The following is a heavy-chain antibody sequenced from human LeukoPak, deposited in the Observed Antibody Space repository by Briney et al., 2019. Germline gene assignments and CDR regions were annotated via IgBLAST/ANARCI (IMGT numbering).Heavy chain of an antibody. D-gene: IGHD3-3*01. Sequence: GGSLRLSCAASGFFFSNNAMSWVRQAPGKGLEWVSSLDTTGASTFFADSVRGRFIVSRDNSKNTLYLQMSSLRVEDTAVYYCAKDTGRRIFGVAYDAFDIWGQGTMVTVSS. CDR2: LDTTGAST. CDR1: GFFFSNNA. J-gene: IGHJ3*02. V-gene: IGHV3-23*01. CDR3: AKDTGRRIFGVAYDAFDI.